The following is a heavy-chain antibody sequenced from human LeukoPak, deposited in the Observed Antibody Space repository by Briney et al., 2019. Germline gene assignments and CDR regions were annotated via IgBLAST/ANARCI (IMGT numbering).Heavy chain of an antibody. J-gene: IGHJ4*02. V-gene: IGHV3-30*04. Sequence: GRSLRLSCAASEFTLSYFSMHWVRQAPGKGLEWVAFISSDGSNKYYADSVKGRFTISRDNSRNTLYLQMNSLRPEDTAVYYCARAVLEWELLSPLDYWGQGTLVTVSS. CDR1: EFTLSYFS. D-gene: IGHD1-26*01. CDR2: ISSDGSNK. CDR3: ARAVLEWELLSPLDY.